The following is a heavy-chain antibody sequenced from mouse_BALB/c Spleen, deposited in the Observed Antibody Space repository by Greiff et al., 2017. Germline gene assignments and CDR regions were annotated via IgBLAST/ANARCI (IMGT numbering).Heavy chain of an antibody. CDR1: GFSLTSYG. CDR2: IWSGGST. D-gene: IGHD2-14*01. V-gene: IGHV2-2*02. Sequence: VQLQQSGPGLVQPSQSLSITCTVSGFSLTSYGVHWVRQSPGKGLEWLGVIWSGGSTDYNAAFISRLSISKDNSKSRVFFKMNSLQANDTAIYYCARNWGKGYDRGYYFDYWGQGTTLTVSS. J-gene: IGHJ2*01. CDR3: ARNWGKGYDRGYYFDY.